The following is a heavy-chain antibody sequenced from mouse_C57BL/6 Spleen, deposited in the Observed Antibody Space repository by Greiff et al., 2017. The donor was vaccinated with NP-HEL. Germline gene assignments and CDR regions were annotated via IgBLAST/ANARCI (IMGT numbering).Heavy chain of an antibody. J-gene: IGHJ2*01. CDR3: ASLTLADY. Sequence: EVKLMESGGDLVKPGGSLKLSCAASGFTFSSYGMSWVRQTPDKRLEWVATISSGGSYTYYPDSVKGRFTISRDNAKNTLYLQMSSLKSEDTAMYYCASLTLADYWGQGTTLTVSS. CDR1: GFTFSSYG. V-gene: IGHV5-6*01. CDR2: ISSGGSYT. D-gene: IGHD2-12*01.